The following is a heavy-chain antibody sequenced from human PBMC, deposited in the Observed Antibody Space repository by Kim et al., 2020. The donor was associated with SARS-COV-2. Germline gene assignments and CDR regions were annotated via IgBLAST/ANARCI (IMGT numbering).Heavy chain of an antibody. V-gene: IGHV3-7*03. Sequence: GGSLRLSCAASGFTFSSYWMSWVRQAPGKGLEWVANINQDGSEKYYVDSVKGRFTISRDNAKNSLYLQMNSLRAEDTAVYYCARDGVAAAGNYYYYGMDVWGQGTTVTVSS. J-gene: IGHJ6*02. CDR2: INQDGSEK. D-gene: IGHD6-13*01. CDR1: GFTFSSYW. CDR3: ARDGVAAAGNYYYYGMDV.